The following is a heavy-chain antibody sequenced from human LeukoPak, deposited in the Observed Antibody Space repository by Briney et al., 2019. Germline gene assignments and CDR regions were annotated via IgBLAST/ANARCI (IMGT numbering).Heavy chain of an antibody. CDR2: INLNSGGT. Sequence: ASVKVSCEASGYTFTGYYMHWVRQAPGQGLEWMGWINLNSGGTNYAQKFQGRVTMTRDTSISTAYMELSRLRSDDTAVYYCALVVAATTIDYWGQGTLVTVSS. V-gene: IGHV1-2*02. CDR3: ALVVAATTIDY. D-gene: IGHD2-15*01. CDR1: GYTFTGYY. J-gene: IGHJ4*02.